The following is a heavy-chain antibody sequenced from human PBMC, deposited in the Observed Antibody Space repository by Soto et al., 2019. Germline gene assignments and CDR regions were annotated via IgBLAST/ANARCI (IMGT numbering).Heavy chain of an antibody. V-gene: IGHV4-4*02. Sequence: PSETLSLTCVVSGTSISSTFWWTWVRQAPGKGLEWIGEMYHSGTAKYNPSLKSRVTISVDKSKNQFSLKLSSVTAADTAVYYCARDFGYGGYGDYWGQGTLVTVSS. J-gene: IGHJ4*02. D-gene: IGHD5-12*01. CDR3: ARDFGYGGYGDY. CDR2: MYHSGTA. CDR1: GTSISSTFW.